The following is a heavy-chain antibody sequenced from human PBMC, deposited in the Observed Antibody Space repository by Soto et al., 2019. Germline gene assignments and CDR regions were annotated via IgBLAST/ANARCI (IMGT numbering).Heavy chain of an antibody. J-gene: IGHJ5*02. CDR2: FDPEDGET. D-gene: IGHD3-3*01. Sequence: ASVKVSCKVSGYTLTELSVHWVRQAPGKGLEWMGGFDPEDGETIYAQKFQGRVTMTEDTSTDTAYMELSSLRSEDTAVYYCATIVDFWSGNREFDPWGQGTLVTVSS. CDR1: GYTLTELS. CDR3: ATIVDFWSGNREFDP. V-gene: IGHV1-24*01.